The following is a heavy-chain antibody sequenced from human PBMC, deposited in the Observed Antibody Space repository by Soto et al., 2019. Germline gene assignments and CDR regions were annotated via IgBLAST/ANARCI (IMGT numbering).Heavy chain of an antibody. CDR3: AKRPYYDFWSGYYFDY. Sequence: EVQLLESGGGLVQPGGSLRLSCAASGFTFSSYAMSWVRQAPGKGLEWVSAISGSGGSTYYADSVKGRFAISRDNSKNTLYLQMNRLRAEDTAVYYCAKRPYYDFWSGYYFDYWGQGTLVTVSA. CDR1: GFTFSSYA. CDR2: ISGSGGST. V-gene: IGHV3-23*01. J-gene: IGHJ4*02. D-gene: IGHD3-3*01.